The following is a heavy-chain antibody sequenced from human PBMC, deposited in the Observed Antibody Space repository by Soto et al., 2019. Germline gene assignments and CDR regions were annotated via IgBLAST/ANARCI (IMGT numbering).Heavy chain of an antibody. Sequence: GGSLRLSCAASGFTVSSNYMSWVRQAPGKGLEWVSVIYSGGSTYYADSVKGRFAISRDNSKNTLYLQMNSLRAEDTAVYYCARDSYSSSWYKYYYYYGMDVWGQGTTVTVSS. CDR3: ARDSYSSSWYKYYYYYGMDV. V-gene: IGHV3-53*01. CDR2: IYSGGST. J-gene: IGHJ6*02. CDR1: GFTVSSNY. D-gene: IGHD6-13*01.